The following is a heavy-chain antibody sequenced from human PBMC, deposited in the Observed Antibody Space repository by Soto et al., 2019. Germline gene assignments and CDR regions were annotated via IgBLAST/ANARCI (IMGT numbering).Heavy chain of an antibody. CDR3: ARAYYYDSSGYSEFDY. D-gene: IGHD3-22*01. V-gene: IGHV1-69*13. J-gene: IGHJ4*02. Sequence: SVKVSCKASGGTFSSYAISWVRQAPGQGLEWMGGIIPIFGTANYAQKFQGRVTITADESTSAAYMELSSLRSEDTAVYYCARAYYYDSSGYSEFDYWGQGTLDTVSS. CDR1: GGTFSSYA. CDR2: IIPIFGTA.